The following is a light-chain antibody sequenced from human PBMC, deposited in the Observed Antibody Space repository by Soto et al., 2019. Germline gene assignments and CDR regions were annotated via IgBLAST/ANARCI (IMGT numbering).Light chain of an antibody. J-gene: IGKJ3*01. CDR2: KAS. Sequence: DIQMTQSPSTLCACLGERVTSTCRASQRISSWLAWYQRKPGKAPKLLIYKASTLKSGVPSRFSGSGSGTEFTLTISSLQPDDFATYYCQQSIITPHTFGPGTKVDIK. V-gene: IGKV1-5*03. CDR1: QRISSW. CDR3: QQSIITPHT.